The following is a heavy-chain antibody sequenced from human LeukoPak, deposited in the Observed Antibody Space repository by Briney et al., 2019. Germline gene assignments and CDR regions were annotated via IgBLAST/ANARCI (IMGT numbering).Heavy chain of an antibody. CDR3: ARDLFGYGDLVPGRANDY. Sequence: ASVKVSCKASGYTFTSYGISWVRQAPGQGLEWMGWISAYNGNTNYAQKLQGRVTMTTDTSTSTAYMELRSLRSDDTAVYYCARDLFGYGDLVPGRANDYWGQGTLVTVSS. V-gene: IGHV1-18*01. CDR2: ISAYNGNT. CDR1: GYTFTSYG. J-gene: IGHJ4*02. D-gene: IGHD4-17*01.